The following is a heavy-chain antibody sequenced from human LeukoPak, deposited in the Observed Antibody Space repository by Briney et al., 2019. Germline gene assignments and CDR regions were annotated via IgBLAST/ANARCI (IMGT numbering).Heavy chain of an antibody. Sequence: SETLSLTCTVSGGSISNYFWIWIRQPPGKGLEWIGYIYYSGSTNYNPSLKSRVTISVDTSKNQFSLKLSSVTAADTAVYYCARHPLMTAFDIWGQGTMVTVSS. V-gene: IGHV4-59*08. CDR2: IYYSGST. J-gene: IGHJ3*02. CDR3: ARHPLMTAFDI. CDR1: GGSISNYF. D-gene: IGHD3-16*01.